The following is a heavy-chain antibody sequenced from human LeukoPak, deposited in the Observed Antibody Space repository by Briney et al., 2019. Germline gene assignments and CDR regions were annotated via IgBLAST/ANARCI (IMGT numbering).Heavy chain of an antibody. CDR1: EFSVGSNY. V-gene: IGHV3-66*01. D-gene: IGHD5-12*01. CDR2: IYSGGST. CDR3: ARGPSGYHNT. Sequence: AGGSLRLSRAASEFSVGSNYMTWVRQAPGKGLEWVSLIYSGGSTYYADSVKGRFTISRDNYLQMNSLRAEDTAVYYCARGPSGYHNTGGQGTLVTVSS. J-gene: IGHJ4*02.